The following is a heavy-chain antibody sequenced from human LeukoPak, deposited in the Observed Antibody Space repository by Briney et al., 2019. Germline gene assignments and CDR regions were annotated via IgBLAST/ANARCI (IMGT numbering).Heavy chain of an antibody. CDR1: GGSISPYY. Sequence: SETLSLTCTVSGGSISPYYWTWIRPSAGKGLEFIGRIHSGGTTNYNPSLASRVSLSVDTSNNQVSLRLSSVTAADTAVYYCARDSPHGYTLGHYYYFMDVWGKGTTVTVS. V-gene: IGHV4-4*07. J-gene: IGHJ6*03. D-gene: IGHD5-18*01. CDR3: ARDSPHGYTLGHYYYFMDV. CDR2: IHSGGTT.